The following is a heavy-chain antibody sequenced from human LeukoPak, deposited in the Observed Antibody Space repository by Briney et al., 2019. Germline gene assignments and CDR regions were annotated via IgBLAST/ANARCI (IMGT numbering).Heavy chain of an antibody. D-gene: IGHD1-1*01. Sequence: SETLSLTCTVAGGSISSSSYYWGWIREPPGKGLEWIGSIYYSGSTDYNPSLKSRVTISVDTSKNQFSLKLSSVTAADTDVYYCARDRRQRDYFDFWGQGARVTVSS. CDR3: ARDRRQRDYFDF. CDR2: IYYSGST. J-gene: IGHJ4*02. V-gene: IGHV4-39*02. CDR1: GGSISSSSYY.